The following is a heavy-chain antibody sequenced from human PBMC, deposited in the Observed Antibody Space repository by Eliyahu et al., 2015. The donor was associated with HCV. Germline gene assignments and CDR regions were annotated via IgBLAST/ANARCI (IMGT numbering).Heavy chain of an antibody. V-gene: IGHV3-9*01. Sequence: EVQLVESGGGLVQPGRSLRLSCAASGFTFDDYAMHWVRQAPGKGLEWVSGISWNSGSIGYADSVKGRFTISRDNAKNSLYLQMNSLRAEDTALYYCAKSLGAVALVGGFDYWGQGTLVTVSS. J-gene: IGHJ4*02. CDR2: ISWNSGSI. CDR3: AKSLGAVALVGGFDY. CDR1: GFTFDDYA. D-gene: IGHD6-19*01.